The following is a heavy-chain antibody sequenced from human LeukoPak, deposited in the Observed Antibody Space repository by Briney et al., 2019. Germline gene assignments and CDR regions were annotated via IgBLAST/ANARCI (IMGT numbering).Heavy chain of an antibody. V-gene: IGHV3-30-3*01. J-gene: IGHJ3*02. CDR2: ISYDGSNK. CDR1: GFTFSSYA. CDR3: ARPWTTDCSSTSSYWDAFDI. Sequence: HPGGSLRLSCAASGFTFSSYAMHWVRQAPGKGLEWVAVISYDGSNKYYADSVKGRFTISRDNSKNTLYLQMNSLRAEDTAVYYCARPWTTDCSSTSSYWDAFDIWGQGTMVTVSS. D-gene: IGHD2-2*01.